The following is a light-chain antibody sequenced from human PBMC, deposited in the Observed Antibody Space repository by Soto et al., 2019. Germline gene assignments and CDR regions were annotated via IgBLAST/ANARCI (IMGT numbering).Light chain of an antibody. Sequence: DIVMTQSPLSLPVTPEEPASISCRSSQSLLHVNGYTYLDWYLQKPGQSPQLLMYLVSIRASGVPDRFSGSGSGTDFTLKISRVEAEDVGVYYCMQAVQIPGTFGQGTKVEIK. CDR1: QSLLHVNGYTY. V-gene: IGKV2-28*01. CDR2: LVS. CDR3: MQAVQIPGT. J-gene: IGKJ1*01.